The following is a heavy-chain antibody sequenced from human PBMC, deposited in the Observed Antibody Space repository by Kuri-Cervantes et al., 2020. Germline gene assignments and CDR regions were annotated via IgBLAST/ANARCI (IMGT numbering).Heavy chain of an antibody. CDR3: ARGRALAAAGYYYYYYMDV. CDR1: GYSISSGYY. D-gene: IGHD6-13*01. Sequence: LRLSCAVSGYSISSGYYWSWIRQPAGKGLEWIGRIYTSGSTNYNPSLKSRVTISVDTSKNQFSLKLSSVTAADTAVYYCARGRALAAAGYYYYYYMDVWGKGTTVTVSS. J-gene: IGHJ6*03. CDR2: IYTSGST. V-gene: IGHV4-61*02.